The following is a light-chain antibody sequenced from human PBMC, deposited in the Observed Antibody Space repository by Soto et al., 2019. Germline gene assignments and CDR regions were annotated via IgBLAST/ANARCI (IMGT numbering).Light chain of an antibody. CDR1: QDIAIY. V-gene: IGKV1-9*01. Sequence: DIQRTQTTSTLSGSLGDKVIITGRASQDIAIYLAWYQQKPGEAPKLLIYAASTLHGGVPSRFSGSGSGTDFALTITSLQAEDFATYYCQQLRSYPSTFGGGTKVDIK. J-gene: IGKJ4*01. CDR2: AAS. CDR3: QQLRSYPST.